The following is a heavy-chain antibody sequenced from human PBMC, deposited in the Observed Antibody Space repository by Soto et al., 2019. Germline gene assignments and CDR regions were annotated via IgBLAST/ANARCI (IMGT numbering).Heavy chain of an antibody. D-gene: IGHD6-19*01. CDR2: ISGSGGST. J-gene: IGHJ1*01. V-gene: IGHV3-23*01. CDR1: GFTFSSYA. CDR3: AKEPIAVAVTYFQH. Sequence: TGGSLRLSCAASGFTFSSYAISWVRQAPGKGLEWVSAISGSGGSTYYADSVKGRFTISRDNSQNTLYLQMNSLRAEDTAVYYCAKEPIAVAVTYFQHRGQGALVTVSS.